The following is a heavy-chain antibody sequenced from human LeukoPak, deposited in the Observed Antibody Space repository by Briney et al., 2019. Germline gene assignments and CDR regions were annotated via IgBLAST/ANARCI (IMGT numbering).Heavy chain of an antibody. CDR2: INPNSGGT. Sequence: GASVNVSCKASGYTFTGYYMHWVRQAPGQGLEWMGWINPNSGGTNYAQKFQGRVTMNRDTSISTAYMELSRLRSDDTAVYYCARDPPYYYDSSGYYHWGQGTLVTVSS. CDR1: GYTFTGYY. V-gene: IGHV1-2*02. D-gene: IGHD3-22*01. J-gene: IGHJ5*02. CDR3: ARDPPYYYDSSGYYH.